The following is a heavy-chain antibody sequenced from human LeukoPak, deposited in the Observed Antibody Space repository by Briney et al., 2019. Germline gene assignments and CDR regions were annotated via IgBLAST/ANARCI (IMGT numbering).Heavy chain of an antibody. Sequence: SETLSLTCAVSGYSISSGYYWGWIRQPPGKGLEWIGSIYHSGSTYYNPSLKSQVTISVDTSKNQFSLKLSSVTAADTAVYYCARRDGIAELDYWGQGTLVTVSS. CDR3: ARRDGIAELDY. J-gene: IGHJ4*02. V-gene: IGHV4-38-2*01. CDR2: IYHSGST. D-gene: IGHD5-24*01. CDR1: GYSISSGYY.